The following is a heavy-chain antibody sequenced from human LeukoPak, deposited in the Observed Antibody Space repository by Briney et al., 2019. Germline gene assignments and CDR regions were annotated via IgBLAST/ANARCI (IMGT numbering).Heavy chain of an antibody. CDR2: IIPMIRIV. CDR1: GGTFSNYA. CDR3: ARDSGSSSSYGDYRGMDV. Sequence: SVNVSCKASGGTFSNYAISWVRQAPAQGLEWMGRIIPMIRIVNYLQKFQGRVTISADNSTSTDYMELSSLRPEDAAVYYCARDSGSSSSYGDYRGMDVWGQGAKVTVSS. D-gene: IGHD6-13*01. J-gene: IGHJ6*02. V-gene: IGHV1-69*04.